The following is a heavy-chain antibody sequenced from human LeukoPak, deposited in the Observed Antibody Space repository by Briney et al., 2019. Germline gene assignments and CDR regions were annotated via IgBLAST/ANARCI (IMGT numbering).Heavy chain of an antibody. Sequence: SETLSLTCTVSGVSISSGSYYWSWIRQPAGKGLEWIGRIYTSGSTNYNPSLKSRVTISVDTSKNQFSLKLSSVTAADTAVYYCATGYCSGGSCPGLDYYYYMDVWGKGTTVTVSS. J-gene: IGHJ6*03. V-gene: IGHV4-61*02. D-gene: IGHD2-15*01. CDR2: IYTSGST. CDR3: ATGYCSGGSCPGLDYYYYMDV. CDR1: GVSISSGSYY.